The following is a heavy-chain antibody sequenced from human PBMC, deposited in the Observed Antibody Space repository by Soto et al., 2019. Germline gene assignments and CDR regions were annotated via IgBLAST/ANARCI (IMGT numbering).Heavy chain of an antibody. CDR2: IIPIPVIT. J-gene: IGHJ3*01. Sequence: QVQLVQSGAEVKKPGSSVKVSCKAPGGTFSTYIISWVRQAPGQGLEWMGRIIPIPVITDNAQKFQGRVTFSADKSTSTAYMELSSLRSEDTAVYYCARDRITTRGDAFDLWGQGTMVTVSS. D-gene: IGHD3-3*01. CDR1: GGTFSTYI. V-gene: IGHV1-69*08. CDR3: ARDRITTRGDAFDL.